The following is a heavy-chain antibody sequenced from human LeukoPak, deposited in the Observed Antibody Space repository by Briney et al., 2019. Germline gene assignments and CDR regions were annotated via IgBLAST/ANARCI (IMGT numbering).Heavy chain of an antibody. Sequence: PGRSLRLSCAASGFTFSSYGMHWVRQAPGKGLEWVAVISYDGSNKYYADSVKGRFTISRDNSKNTLYLQMNSLRAEDTAVYYCARDLYCSGGSCYSGDWFDPWGQGTLVTVSS. CDR2: ISYDGSNK. J-gene: IGHJ5*02. V-gene: IGHV3-30*03. CDR1: GFTFSSYG. D-gene: IGHD2-15*01. CDR3: ARDLYCSGGSCYSGDWFDP.